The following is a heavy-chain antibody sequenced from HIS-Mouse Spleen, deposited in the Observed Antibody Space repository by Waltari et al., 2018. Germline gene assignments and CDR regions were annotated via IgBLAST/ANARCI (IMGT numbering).Heavy chain of an antibody. CDR2: IYYSGST. V-gene: IGHV4-39*07. D-gene: IGHD6-13*01. Sequence: QLQLQESGPGLVKASETLSLTCTVSAGSISSSSDYRGWIRQPPGKGLEWIGSIYYSGSTYYNPSLKSRVTISVDTSKNQFSLKLSSVTAADTAVYYCAREIPYSSSWYDWYFDLWGRGTLVTVSS. J-gene: IGHJ2*01. CDR3: AREIPYSSSWYDWYFDL. CDR1: AGSISSSSDY.